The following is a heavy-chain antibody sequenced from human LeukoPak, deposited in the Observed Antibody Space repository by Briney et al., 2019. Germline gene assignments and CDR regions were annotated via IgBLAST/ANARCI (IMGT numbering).Heavy chain of an antibody. CDR2: ISYDGSNK. V-gene: IGHV3-30-3*01. CDR1: GFTFSSYA. J-gene: IGHJ4*02. D-gene: IGHD6-19*01. Sequence: PGGSLRLSCAASGFTFSSYAMHWVRQAPGKGLEWVAVISYDGSNKYYADSVKGRFTISRDNSKSTLYLQMNSLRAEDTAIYYCAKDRDQYTSGWGDYWGQGTLVTVSS. CDR3: AKDRDQYTSGWGDY.